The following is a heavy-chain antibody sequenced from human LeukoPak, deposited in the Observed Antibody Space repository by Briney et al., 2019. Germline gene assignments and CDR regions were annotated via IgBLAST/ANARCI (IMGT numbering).Heavy chain of an antibody. CDR1: GFTFSSYA. D-gene: IGHD3-10*01. V-gene: IGHV3-53*01. CDR2: IYSGGST. CDR3: ARDLGTGSGGIWFDP. Sequence: PGGSLRLSCAASGFTFSSYAMSWVRQAPGKGLEWVSVIYSGGSTYYADSVKGRFTISRDNSKNTLYLQMNSLRAEDTAVYYCARDLGTGSGGIWFDPWGQGTLVTVSS. J-gene: IGHJ5*02.